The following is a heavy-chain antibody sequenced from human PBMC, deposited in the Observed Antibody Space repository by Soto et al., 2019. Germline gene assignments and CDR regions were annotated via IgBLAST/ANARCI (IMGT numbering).Heavy chain of an antibody. V-gene: IGHV4-30-4*01. Sequence: KTSETLSLTCTVSGGSISSGDYYWSWIRQPPGKGLEWIGYIYYSGSTYYNPSLKSRVTISVDTSKNQFSLKLSSVTAADTAVYYCATANTYYYDSSGYYPRWGQGTLVTVSS. CDR3: ATANTYYYDSSGYYPR. D-gene: IGHD3-22*01. J-gene: IGHJ4*02. CDR1: GGSISSGDYY. CDR2: IYYSGST.